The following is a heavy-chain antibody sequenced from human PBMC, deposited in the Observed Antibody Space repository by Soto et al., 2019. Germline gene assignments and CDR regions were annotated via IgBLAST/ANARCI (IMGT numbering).Heavy chain of an antibody. CDR1: GFTFSSYA. J-gene: IGHJ4*02. CDR3: AKGSASASPYYFDS. CDR2: ISGSGGST. V-gene: IGHV3-23*01. Sequence: GGSLRLSCAASGFTFSSYAMSWVRQAPGKGPEWISAISGSGGSTYHADSVKGRFTISRDNSKNLLFMQMNNLRAEDTAVYYCAKGSASASPYYFDSWGQGTLVTVSS.